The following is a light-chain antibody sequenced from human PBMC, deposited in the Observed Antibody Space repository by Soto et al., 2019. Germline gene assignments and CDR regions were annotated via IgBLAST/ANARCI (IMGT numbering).Light chain of an antibody. Sequence: LTQPASVSGSPGQSITISCTGTSSDVGGYNYVSWYQQHPGKVPKLMIYDVSNRPSGVSNRFSGSKSGNTASLTISGLQAEDEADYYCSSYTSSSTYVFGIGTKVTVL. CDR1: SSDVGGYNY. V-gene: IGLV2-14*03. J-gene: IGLJ1*01. CDR3: SSYTSSSTYV. CDR2: DVS.